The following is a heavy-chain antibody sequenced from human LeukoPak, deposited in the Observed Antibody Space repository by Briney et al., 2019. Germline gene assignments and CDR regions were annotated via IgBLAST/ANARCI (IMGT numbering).Heavy chain of an antibody. CDR1: GYTFTNYA. J-gene: IGHJ4*02. CDR2: INAGNGNT. D-gene: IGHD3-3*01. Sequence: ASVKVSCKASGYTFTNYAMHWVRQAPGQRLEWMGWINAGNGNTRYSQRFQGRVTITRDTSASTVYMEVTSLRSEDTAVYYCARGIWSRTVSSYYLDYWGQGTLVTVSS. CDR3: ARGIWSRTVSSYYLDY. V-gene: IGHV1-3*01.